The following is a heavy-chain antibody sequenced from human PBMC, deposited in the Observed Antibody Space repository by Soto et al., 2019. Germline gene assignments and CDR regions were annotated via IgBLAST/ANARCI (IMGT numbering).Heavy chain of an antibody. Sequence: TSETLSLTCTVSGGSISSFYWSWVRQPPGKGLEWIAYIFNSGNTNYNPSLTSRVTISVDSSKNQVSLSLSSVTAADTAIYYCARHASYEGSFDPWGQGILVTVST. CDR3: ARHASYEGSFDP. CDR1: GGSISSFY. D-gene: IGHD5-12*01. CDR2: IFNSGNT. J-gene: IGHJ5*02. V-gene: IGHV4-59*08.